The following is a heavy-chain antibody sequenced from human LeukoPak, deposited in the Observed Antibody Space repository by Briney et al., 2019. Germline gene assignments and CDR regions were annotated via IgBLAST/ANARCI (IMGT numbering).Heavy chain of an antibody. D-gene: IGHD2-2*01. CDR2: IIPIFGTA. CDR3: ARVGRKEYQLLEADAFDI. J-gene: IGHJ3*02. Sequence: SVKVSCKASGGTFSSYAISWVRQAPGQGLEWMGGIIPIFGTANYAQKFQGRVTITADESMSTAYMELSSLRSEDTAVYYCARVGRKEYQLLEADAFDIWGQGTMVTVSS. CDR1: GGTFSSYA. V-gene: IGHV1-69*13.